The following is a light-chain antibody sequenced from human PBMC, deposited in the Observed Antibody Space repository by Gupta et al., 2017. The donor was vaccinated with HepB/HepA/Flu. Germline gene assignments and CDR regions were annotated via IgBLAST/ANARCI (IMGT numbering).Light chain of an antibody. CDR1: SSNIGNNY. J-gene: IGLJ2*01. CDR2: ENN. Sequence: QSVLTQPPSVSAAPGQKVTISCSGSSSNIGNNYVSWFQQIPGTAPKLLIYENNKRPSGIPDRFSGSKSGTSSTLGITGLQTGDEADYFCGTWDNSLSALVFGGGTKLTVL. CDR3: GTWDNSLSALV. V-gene: IGLV1-51*02.